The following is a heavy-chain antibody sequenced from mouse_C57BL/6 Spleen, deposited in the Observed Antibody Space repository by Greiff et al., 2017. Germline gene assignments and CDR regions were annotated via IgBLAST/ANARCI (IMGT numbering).Heavy chain of an antibody. D-gene: IGHD2-2*01. Sequence: VQLKQSGAELVRPGASVKLSCTASGFNIKDYYMHWVKQRPEQGLEWIGRIDPEDGDTEYAPKFQGKATMTADTSSNTAYLQLSSLTSEDTAVYYCTLYGYDYAMDYWGQGTSVTVSS. CDR3: TLYGYDYAMDY. V-gene: IGHV14-1*01. CDR2: IDPEDGDT. CDR1: GFNIKDYY. J-gene: IGHJ4*01.